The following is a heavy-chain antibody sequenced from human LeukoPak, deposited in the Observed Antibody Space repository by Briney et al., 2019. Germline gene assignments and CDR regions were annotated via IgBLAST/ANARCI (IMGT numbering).Heavy chain of an antibody. V-gene: IGHV3-66*02. Sequence: GGSLRLSCAASGFTVSSNYKSWVRQAPGKGLEWVSVIYSGGSTYYADSVKGRFTISRDNSKNTLYLQMNSLRAEDTAVYYCARGANLYYYYYMDVWGKGTTVTVSS. CDR1: GFTVSSNY. CDR2: IYSGGST. CDR3: ARGANLYYYYYMDV. J-gene: IGHJ6*03.